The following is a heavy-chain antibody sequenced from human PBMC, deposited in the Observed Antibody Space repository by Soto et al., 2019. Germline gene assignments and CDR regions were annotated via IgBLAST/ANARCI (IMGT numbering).Heavy chain of an antibody. CDR2: IYYSGIT. Sequence: QLQLQESGPGLVKPSETLSLTCTVSGGSISSSSYYWGWIRQPPGKGLEWIGTIYYSGITYYNPSLKSRVTISVDTSKNQFSLKLSSVTAADTAVYYCARHGMTEWELLLENAFDIWGQGTMVTVSS. V-gene: IGHV4-39*01. D-gene: IGHD1-26*01. CDR1: GGSISSSSYY. J-gene: IGHJ3*02. CDR3: ARHGMTEWELLLENAFDI.